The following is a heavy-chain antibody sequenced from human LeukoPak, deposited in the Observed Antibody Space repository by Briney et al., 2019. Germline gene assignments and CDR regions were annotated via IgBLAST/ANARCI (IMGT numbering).Heavy chain of an antibody. CDR1: GGSISSSSYY. Sequence: PSETLSLTCTVSGGSISSSSYYWGWIRQPPGKGLEWIGSIYYSGSTYYNPSLKSRVTISVDTSKNQFSLKLSSVTAADTAVYYCARSGGRIAAAGGLWYFDLWGRGTLVTVSS. CDR3: ARSGGRIAAAGGLWYFDL. J-gene: IGHJ2*01. V-gene: IGHV4-39*07. D-gene: IGHD6-13*01. CDR2: IYYSGST.